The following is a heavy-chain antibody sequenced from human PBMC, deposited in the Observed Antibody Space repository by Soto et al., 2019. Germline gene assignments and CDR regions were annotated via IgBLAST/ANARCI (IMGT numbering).Heavy chain of an antibody. V-gene: IGHV4-31*03. CDR2: IYYSGST. CDR3: ARGIFGVVISYGMDV. J-gene: IGHJ6*02. CDR1: GGSISSGGYY. Sequence: SETLSLTCTVSGGSISSGGYYLSWIRQHPGKGLEWIGYIYYSGSTYYNPSLKSRVTISVDTSKNQFSLKLSSVTAADTAVYYCARGIFGVVISYGMDVWGQGTTVTVSS. D-gene: IGHD3-3*01.